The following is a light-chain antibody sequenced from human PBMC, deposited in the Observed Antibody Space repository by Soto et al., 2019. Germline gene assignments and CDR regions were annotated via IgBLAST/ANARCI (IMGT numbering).Light chain of an antibody. CDR3: MQGTHWPIT. J-gene: IGKJ5*01. Sequence: VMTQTPLSLAVTPGEPASSSCRSSESLVHSDGIAYFSWFQQRPGRSPRRLIYKVSNRDSGVPARFSGSGSGTDFALKISRVEAEDVGVYYCMQGTHWPITFGQGTQREIK. CDR1: ESLVHSDGIAY. V-gene: IGKV2-30*02. CDR2: KVS.